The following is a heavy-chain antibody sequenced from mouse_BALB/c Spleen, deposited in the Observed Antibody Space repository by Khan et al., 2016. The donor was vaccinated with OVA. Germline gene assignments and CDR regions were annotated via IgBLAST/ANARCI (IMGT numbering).Heavy chain of an antibody. D-gene: IGHD1-1*01. CDR3: ARVYWGDVDY. Sequence: VQLKESGPGLVKPSQSLSLTCTVTGYSITTDYAWNWIRQFPGNKLEWMGYISYSGNTKYNPSLKSRISITRDTSKNQFFLQLKSVTTEDTARYYCARVYWGDVDYWGQGTTLTVSS. V-gene: IGHV3-2*02. CDR2: ISYSGNT. J-gene: IGHJ2*01. CDR1: GYSITTDYA.